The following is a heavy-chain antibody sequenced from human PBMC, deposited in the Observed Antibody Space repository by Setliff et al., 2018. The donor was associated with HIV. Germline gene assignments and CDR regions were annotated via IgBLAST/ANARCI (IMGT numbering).Heavy chain of an antibody. CDR1: GGSIRSRDNY. CDR3: ARLVGPYYDFWSGFQVWFDP. V-gene: IGHV4-39*01. D-gene: IGHD3-3*01. Sequence: LSLTCTVSGGSIRSRDNYWGWIRQPPGKGLEWIGHIYYSGTTYYNPSLKSRVSISVDASKNQFSLKLSSVTAADTAVYYCARLVGPYYDFWSGFQVWFDPWGQGTLVTVSS. CDR2: IYYSGTT. J-gene: IGHJ5*02.